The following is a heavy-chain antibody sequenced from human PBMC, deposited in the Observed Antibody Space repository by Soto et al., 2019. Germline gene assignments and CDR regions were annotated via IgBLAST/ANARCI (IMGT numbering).Heavy chain of an antibody. V-gene: IGHV3-23*01. J-gene: IGHJ4*02. Sequence: EVQLLESGGGLVQPGGSLRLSCAASGFTFSSYVMSWVRQAPGKGLEWVSAISGSGGSTYYADSVKGRFTISRDNSKNTLYLQMNSLRAEDTAVYYCAKARYYGSGSLDYWGQGTLVTVSS. CDR2: ISGSGGST. CDR1: GFTFSSYV. CDR3: AKARYYGSGSLDY. D-gene: IGHD3-10*01.